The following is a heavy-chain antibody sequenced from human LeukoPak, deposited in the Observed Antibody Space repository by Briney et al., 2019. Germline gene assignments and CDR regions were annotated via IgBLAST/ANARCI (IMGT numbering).Heavy chain of an antibody. CDR1: GGSISSYY. J-gene: IGHJ6*03. CDR3: ARDRYYYDSSGYPRRYYYYYYMDV. D-gene: IGHD3-22*01. CDR2: IYTSGSI. Sequence: SETLSLTCTVSGGSISSYYWSWIRQPAGKGLEWIGRIYTSGSINYNPSLKSRVTMSVDTSKNQFSLKLSSVTAADTAVYYCARDRYYYDSSGYPRRYYYYYYMDVWGKGTTVTVSS. V-gene: IGHV4-4*07.